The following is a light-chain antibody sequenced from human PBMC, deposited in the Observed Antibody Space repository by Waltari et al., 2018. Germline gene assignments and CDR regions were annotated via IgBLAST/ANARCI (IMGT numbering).Light chain of an antibody. CDR3: QSYDSSLSGPV. J-gene: IGLJ2*01. Sequence: QSVLTQPPPVSGAPGQRVTISCTGSSSHIGAGYDVHWYQQLPGTAPKLLIYGNSNRPSGVPDRFSGSKSGTSASLAITGLQAEDEADYYCQSYDSSLSGPVFGGGTKLTVL. CDR1: SSHIGAGYD. V-gene: IGLV1-40*01. CDR2: GNS.